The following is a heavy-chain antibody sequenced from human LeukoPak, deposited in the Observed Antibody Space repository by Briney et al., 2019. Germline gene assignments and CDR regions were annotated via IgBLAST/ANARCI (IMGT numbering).Heavy chain of an antibody. J-gene: IGHJ3*02. CDR3: ARAGQWLVEERGAFDGDI. CDR1: GYTFTSYD. D-gene: IGHD6-19*01. Sequence: ASVKVSCKASGYTFTSYDINWMRQATGQGLEWMGWINPNSGNTGYAQRFQGRVTMTRNTSISTAYMELSSLRSEDTAVYYCARAGQWLVEERGAFDGDIWGQGTMVTVSS. V-gene: IGHV1-8*01. CDR2: INPNSGNT.